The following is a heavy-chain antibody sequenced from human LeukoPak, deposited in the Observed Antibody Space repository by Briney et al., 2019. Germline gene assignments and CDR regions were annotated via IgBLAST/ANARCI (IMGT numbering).Heavy chain of an antibody. V-gene: IGHV3-23*01. CDR3: AGDRNSDWYSPLDY. CDR1: GFTFTKCA. J-gene: IGHJ4*02. Sequence: GGSLRLPCVASGFTFTKCAMSWIRQAPGKGLEWVAIITATGDTAYYADSVKGRFTSSRDNSRNTVYMQMDSLRAEDTAIYYCAGDRNSDWYSPLDYWGQGSQVTVSP. D-gene: IGHD6-19*01. CDR2: ITATGDTA.